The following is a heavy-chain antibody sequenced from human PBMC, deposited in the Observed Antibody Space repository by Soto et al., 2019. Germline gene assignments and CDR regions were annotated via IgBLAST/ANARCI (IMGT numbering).Heavy chain of an antibody. CDR3: ATVLLWFGELTPRDYYFDY. CDR2: FDPEDGET. D-gene: IGHD3-10*01. CDR1: GYTLTELS. V-gene: IGHV1-24*01. Sequence: GASVKVSCKVSGYTLTELSMHWVRQAPGKGLEWMGGFDPEDGETIYAQKFQGRVTMTEDTSTDTAYMELSSLRSEDTAVYYCATVLLWFGELTPRDYYFDYWGQGTLVTSPQ. J-gene: IGHJ4*02.